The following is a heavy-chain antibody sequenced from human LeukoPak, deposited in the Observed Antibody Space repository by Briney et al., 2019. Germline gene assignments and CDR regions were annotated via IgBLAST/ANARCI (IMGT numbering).Heavy chain of an antibody. V-gene: IGHV3-48*03. CDR3: ARGVGNNYGYPAY. Sequence: GGSLRLSCAASGFTFSSYEMNWVRQAPGKGLEWVSYISNSGSTIYYADSVKGRFTISRDNAKNSLYVQMNSLRAEDTAVYYCARGVGNNYGYPAYWGQGTLVTVSS. J-gene: IGHJ4*02. CDR2: ISNSGSTI. CDR1: GFTFSSYE. D-gene: IGHD5-18*01.